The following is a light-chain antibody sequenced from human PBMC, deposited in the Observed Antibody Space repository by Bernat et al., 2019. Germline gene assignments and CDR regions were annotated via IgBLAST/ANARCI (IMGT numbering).Light chain of an antibody. J-gene: IGKJ1*01. CDR2: SAS. CDR1: QDISIS. V-gene: IGKV1-16*02. CDR3: QQYHVYPPT. Sequence: DIQMTQSPTLLSASVGDKVTITCRASQDISISLAWFQQKPGRAPKSLIYSASILQSEFPSKFSGSGYGTDFSLTISSLHPGDSATYYCQQYHVYPPTFCQGTKVEIK.